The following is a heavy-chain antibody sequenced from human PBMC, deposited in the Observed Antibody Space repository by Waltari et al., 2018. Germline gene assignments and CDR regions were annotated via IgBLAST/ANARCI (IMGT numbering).Heavy chain of an antibody. V-gene: IGHV1-2*02. D-gene: IGHD3-22*01. CDR2: IEPNSGAT. Sequence: LVQSGTEVRRPGASVKVSCKASSNDTSPHYLHWVRRAPGQGLEGMGWIEPNSGATNYGQKFKDRITLTWDTSVNTAYMELTRLASFDTGVYYCAGGDGGYYYHKLDVWGQGTTVTVSS. CDR1: SNDTSPHY. CDR3: AGGDGGYYYHKLDV. J-gene: IGHJ6*02.